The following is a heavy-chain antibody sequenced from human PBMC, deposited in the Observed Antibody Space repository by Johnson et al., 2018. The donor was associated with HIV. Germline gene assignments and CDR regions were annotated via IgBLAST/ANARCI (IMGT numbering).Heavy chain of an antibody. Sequence: VQLVESGGGLVQPGGSLRLSCAASGFTFSSYWMSWVRQAPGKGLEWVANIKQDGSEKYYVDSVKGRSTISRDNAKNSLYLQRNSLRAEDTAVYYCARNMFARPGSVTRYAFDILGQGTMVTVSS. J-gene: IGHJ3*02. V-gene: IGHV3-7*01. D-gene: IGHD3-10*02. CDR2: IKQDGSEK. CDR1: GFTFSSYW. CDR3: ARNMFARPGSVTRYAFDI.